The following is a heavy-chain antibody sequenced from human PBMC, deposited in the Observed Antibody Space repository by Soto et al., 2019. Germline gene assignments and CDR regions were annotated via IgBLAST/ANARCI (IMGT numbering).Heavy chain of an antibody. D-gene: IGHD1-7*01. CDR1: GYNFIAQN. V-gene: IGHV1-2*02. CDR2: MNPNSGGS. Sequence: QVHLVQSGAEVKKPGASVKVSCMASGYNFIAQNIHWVRQAPGLGLEWMGKMNPNSGGSDYAQEFQGRVTVTRDTSLSTVYMELTRRKSDDTAVYYCARERHLNSPSDAFDLWGQGTMVIVSS. J-gene: IGHJ3*01. CDR3: ARERHLNSPSDAFDL.